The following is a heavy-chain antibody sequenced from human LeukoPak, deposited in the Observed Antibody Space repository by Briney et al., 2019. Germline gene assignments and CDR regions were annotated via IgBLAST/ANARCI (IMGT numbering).Heavy chain of an antibody. D-gene: IGHD2-15*01. CDR1: GGSISSYY. CDR3: ARVPRLGYCSGGSCYGLGRYYYYYYMTS. Sequence: SETLSLTCTVSGGSISSYYWSWIRQPPGKGLEWIGYIYYSGSTNYNPSLKSRVTISVDTSKNQFSLKLSSVTAADTAVYYCARVPRLGYCSGGSCYGLGRYYYYYYMTSGAKGPRSPSP. V-gene: IGHV4-59*01. CDR2: IYYSGST. J-gene: IGHJ6*03.